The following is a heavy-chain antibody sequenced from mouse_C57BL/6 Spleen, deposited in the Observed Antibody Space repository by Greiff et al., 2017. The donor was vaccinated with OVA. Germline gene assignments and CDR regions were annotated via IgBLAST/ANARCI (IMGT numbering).Heavy chain of an antibody. CDR2: IYPGDGDT. Sequence: VHLVESGPELVKPGASVKISCKASGYAFSSSWMNWVKQRPGKGLEWIGRIYPGDGDTNYNGQFKGKATLTADKSSSTAYMQLSILTSEDSAVYFCARHYYGSSYNFDVWGTGTTVTVSS. CDR1: GYAFSSSW. D-gene: IGHD1-1*01. CDR3: ARHYYGSSYNFDV. V-gene: IGHV1-82*01. J-gene: IGHJ1*03.